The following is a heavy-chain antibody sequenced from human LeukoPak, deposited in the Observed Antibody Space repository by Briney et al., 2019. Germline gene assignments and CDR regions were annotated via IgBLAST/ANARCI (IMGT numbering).Heavy chain of an antibody. V-gene: IGHV4-4*02. CDR2: IYTSGST. Sequence: SETLSLTCAVSGGSISSSNWWSWVRQPPGKGLEWIGRIYTSGSTNYNPSLKSRVTISVDTSKNQFSLKLSSVTAADTAVYYCARDGGPHYSLGFREGGFDIWGQGTMVTVSS. CDR3: ARDGGPHYSLGFREGGFDI. J-gene: IGHJ3*02. D-gene: IGHD3-10*01. CDR1: GGSISSSNW.